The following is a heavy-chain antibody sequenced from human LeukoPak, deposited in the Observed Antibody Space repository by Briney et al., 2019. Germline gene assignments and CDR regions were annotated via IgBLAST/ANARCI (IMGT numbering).Heavy chain of an antibody. CDR1: GGSISTSSYY. V-gene: IGHV4-39*07. J-gene: IGHJ4*02. CDR3: ATFMTTVTHFDY. D-gene: IGHD4-17*01. CDR2: IFYSGST. Sequence: SETLSLTCTVSGGSISTSSYYWGWVRQPPGKGLEWIGNIFYSGSTYYSPSLKSRVTISLDTSRNQFSLKLSSVTAADTAVYYCATFMTTVTHFDYWGQGTLVTVSS.